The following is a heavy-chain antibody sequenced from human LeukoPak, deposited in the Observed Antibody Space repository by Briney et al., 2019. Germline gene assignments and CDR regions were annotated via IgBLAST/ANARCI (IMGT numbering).Heavy chain of an antibody. CDR2: TSWNSGSI. V-gene: IGHV3-9*01. CDR1: GFTFDDYA. J-gene: IGHJ4*02. Sequence: GRSLRLSCAASGFTFDDYAMHWVRQAPGKGLEWVSGTSWNSGSIGYADSVKGRFTISRDNAKNSLYLQMNSLRAEDTALYYCAKDKDPYSSSGFDYWGQGTLVTVSS. D-gene: IGHD6-6*01. CDR3: AKDKDPYSSSGFDY.